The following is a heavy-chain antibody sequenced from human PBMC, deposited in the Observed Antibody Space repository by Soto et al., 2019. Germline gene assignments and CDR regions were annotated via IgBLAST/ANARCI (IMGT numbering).Heavy chain of an antibody. J-gene: IGHJ4*02. V-gene: IGHV1-18*01. Sequence: GASVKVSCKASGYTFTSYGISWVRQAPGQGLEWMGWISAYNGNTNYAQKLQGRVTMTTDTSTSTAYMELRSLRSDDTAVYYCARPPAPYGDYDEAYFDYWGQGTLVTVSS. CDR1: GYTFTSYG. D-gene: IGHD4-17*01. CDR3: ARPPAPYGDYDEAYFDY. CDR2: ISAYNGNT.